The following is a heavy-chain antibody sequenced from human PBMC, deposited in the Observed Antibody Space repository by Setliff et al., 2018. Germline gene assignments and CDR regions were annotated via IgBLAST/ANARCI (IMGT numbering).Heavy chain of an antibody. J-gene: IGHJ6*03. CDR1: GYSLTSYW. V-gene: IGHV5-51*01. CDR2: IYPGDSDT. Sequence: GESLKISCKGSGYSLTSYWIGWVRQVPGKGLEWMGIIYPGDSDTRYSPSFQGQVTIAVDRSRVTAYLQWDSLKASDAATYYCARLAVRNTVYYYFTDVWGKGTSVTVS. D-gene: IGHD2-2*02. CDR3: ARLAVRNTVYYYFTDV.